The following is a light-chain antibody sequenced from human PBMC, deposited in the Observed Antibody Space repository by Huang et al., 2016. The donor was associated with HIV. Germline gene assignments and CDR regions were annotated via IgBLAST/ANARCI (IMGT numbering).Light chain of an antibody. V-gene: IGKV1-NL1*01. Sequence: DIQMTQSPLSLSASVGDRVTITCRARQGIRNSLAWYQQKPGKAPKLLVYAASRLESWVPSWFSGSGSGTNFTLTISSLQPEDFATYYCQQYHSSWTFGQGTKVEIK. CDR2: AAS. CDR1: QGIRNS. J-gene: IGKJ1*01. CDR3: QQYHSSWT.